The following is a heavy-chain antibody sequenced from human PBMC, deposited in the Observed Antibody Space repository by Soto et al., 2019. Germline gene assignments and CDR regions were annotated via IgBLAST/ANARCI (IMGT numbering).Heavy chain of an antibody. CDR3: ARDGCSGGSCYPYYFDY. J-gene: IGHJ4*02. D-gene: IGHD2-15*01. CDR1: GYTFTGYY. V-gene: IGHV1-2*04. CDR2: INPNSGGT. Sequence: ASVKVSCKASGYTFTGYYMHWVRQAPGQGLEWMGWINPNSGGTNYAQKFQGWVTMTRDTSISTAYMELSRLRSDDTAVYYCARDGCSGGSCYPYYFDYWGQGTLVTVSS.